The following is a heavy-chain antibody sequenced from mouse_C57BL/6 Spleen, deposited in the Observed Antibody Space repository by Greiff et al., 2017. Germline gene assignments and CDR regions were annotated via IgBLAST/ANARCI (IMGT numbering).Heavy chain of an antibody. J-gene: IGHJ1*03. CDR3: TTYNYDRYFGG. CDR1: GFNIKDDY. Sequence: EVQLQQSGAELVRPGASVKLSCTASGFNIKDDYMHWVKQRPEQGLEWIGWIDPENGDTEYASKFQGKATITADTSSNTAYLQLSSLTSEDTAVYYCTTYNYDRYFGGWGTGTTVTVSS. CDR2: IDPENGDT. V-gene: IGHV14-4*01. D-gene: IGHD1-1*01.